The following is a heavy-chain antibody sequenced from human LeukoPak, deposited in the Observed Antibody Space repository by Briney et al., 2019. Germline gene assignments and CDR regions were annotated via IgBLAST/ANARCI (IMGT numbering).Heavy chain of an antibody. CDR2: INPHSGGT. D-gene: IGHD3-3*01. CDR1: GYTFTYYY. J-gene: IGHJ4*02. Sequence: ASVKVSCKXSGYTFTYYYIHWVRQAPRQGPERMGWINPHSGGTNYAQKFQGRVTMTSDTSISTAYMELSRLRSDDTAVYYCAIGSQGGGTSGYYSLDYWGQGTLVTVSS. CDR3: AIGSQGGGTSGYYSLDY. V-gene: IGHV1-2*02.